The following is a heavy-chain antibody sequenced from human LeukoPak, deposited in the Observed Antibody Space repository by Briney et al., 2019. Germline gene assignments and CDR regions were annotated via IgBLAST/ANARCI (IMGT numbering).Heavy chain of an antibody. Sequence: ASVKVSCKASGYTFTSYDINWVRQATGQGLEWMGWMNPNSGNTGYAQKFQGRVTMTRNTSISTAYMELSRLRSDDTAVYYCAREAMIVVGAFDIWGQGTMVTVSS. J-gene: IGHJ3*02. D-gene: IGHD3-22*01. CDR2: MNPNSGNT. V-gene: IGHV1-8*01. CDR3: AREAMIVVGAFDI. CDR1: GYTFTSYD.